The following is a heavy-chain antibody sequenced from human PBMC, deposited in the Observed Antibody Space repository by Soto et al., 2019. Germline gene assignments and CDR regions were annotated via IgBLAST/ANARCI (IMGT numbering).Heavy chain of an antibody. J-gene: IGHJ6*02. CDR2: TIPIFGTA. Sequence: GASVKVSCKASGGTFSSYAISWVRQAPGQGFEWMGGTIPIFGTANYAQKFQGRVTITADESTSTAYMELSSLRSEDTAVYYCAGIYGDYGLSQIDYYYYGMDVWGQGTTVTV. CDR3: AGIYGDYGLSQIDYYYYGMDV. V-gene: IGHV1-69*13. D-gene: IGHD4-17*01. CDR1: GGTFSSYA.